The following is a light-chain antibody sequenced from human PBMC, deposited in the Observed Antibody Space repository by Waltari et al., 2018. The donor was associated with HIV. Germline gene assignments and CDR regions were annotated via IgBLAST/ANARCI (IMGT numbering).Light chain of an antibody. J-gene: IGKJ4*01. CDR2: DAS. Sequence: EIVLPKSPATLSLSPGERPTLSCRASQIVSSYLAWYQQKPGQAPRLLIYDASNRATGIPARFSGSGSWTDFTLTISSLEPEDFAVYYCQQRSNWPALTFGGGTKVEIK. V-gene: IGKV3-11*01. CDR3: QQRSNWPALT. CDR1: QIVSSY.